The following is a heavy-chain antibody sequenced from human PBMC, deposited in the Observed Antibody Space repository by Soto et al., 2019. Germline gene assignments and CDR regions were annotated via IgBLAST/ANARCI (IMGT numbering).Heavy chain of an antibody. D-gene: IGHD2-15*01. CDR2: FIPIIGGG. Sequence: QVQLVQSGAEGKKPGSSVKVSCKASGGTFRNLAINWVRQAPGQGLEWMGGFIPIIGGGINAQKFQGRVTITSDESTSTAYMELSSLKSEDTAMYCCARRSVSHSNAFDFWGQGTMVTVSS. CDR3: ARRSVSHSNAFDF. V-gene: IGHV1-69*01. CDR1: GGTFRNLA. J-gene: IGHJ3*01.